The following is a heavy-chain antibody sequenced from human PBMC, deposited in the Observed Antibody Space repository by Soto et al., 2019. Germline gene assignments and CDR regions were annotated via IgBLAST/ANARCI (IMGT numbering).Heavy chain of an antibody. J-gene: IGHJ5*02. CDR1: GFIFSSFG. CDR2: LWYDGSVE. D-gene: IGHD3-16*01. V-gene: IGHV3-33*01. CDR3: VRNGWGDVFNIMSAWFDP. Sequence: GGSLRLSCAASGFIFSSFGMHWVRQAPGKGLEWVAGLWYDGSVEYYADSVKGRFTVSRDNSKNILYLQMNFLSADDTAVYYCVRNGWGDVFNIMSAWFDPWGQGTLVTVSS.